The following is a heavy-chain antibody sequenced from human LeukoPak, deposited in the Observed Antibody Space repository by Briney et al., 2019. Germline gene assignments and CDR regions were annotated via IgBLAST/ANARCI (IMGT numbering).Heavy chain of an antibody. CDR1: GYTFTNHH. V-gene: IGHV1-46*01. J-gene: IGHJ4*02. Sequence: ASVKVSCKASGYTFTNHHVHWVRQAPGQGLEWMGIIKPSGGSTTYAQKFQGRVTMTRDTSTSTVYMELSSLRSDDTAVYYCARAWVDSGGGYNFDYWGQGTLVTVSS. CDR2: IKPSGGST. D-gene: IGHD6-19*01. CDR3: ARAWVDSGGGYNFDY.